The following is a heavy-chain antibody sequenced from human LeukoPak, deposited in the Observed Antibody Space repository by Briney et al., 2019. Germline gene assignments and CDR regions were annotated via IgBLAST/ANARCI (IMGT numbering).Heavy chain of an antibody. CDR3: ASNQYYDILTGYYRPYYYGMDV. Sequence: ASVKVSCKASGGTFSSYAISWVRQAPGQGLEWMGGIIPIFGTANYAQKFQGRVTITADESTSTAYMELSSLRSEDTAVYCCASNQYYDILTGYYRPYYYGMDVWGKGTTVTVSS. CDR1: GGTFSSYA. J-gene: IGHJ6*04. D-gene: IGHD3-9*01. V-gene: IGHV1-69*13. CDR2: IIPIFGTA.